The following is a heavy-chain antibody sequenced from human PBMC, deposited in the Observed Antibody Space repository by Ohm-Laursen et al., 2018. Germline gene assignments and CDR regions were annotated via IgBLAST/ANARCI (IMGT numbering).Heavy chain of an antibody. Sequence: GSLRLSCAASGITFSSYAMSWVRQAPGKGLEWVSGISDSGSRTYYADSVKGRFTISRDNSKSTLFLQMNSLRAEDTAVYYCAKDRWGSGSYYPHNWFDPWGQGTLVTVSS. J-gene: IGHJ5*02. V-gene: IGHV3-23*01. CDR2: ISDSGSRT. CDR3: AKDRWGSGSYYPHNWFDP. CDR1: GITFSSYA. D-gene: IGHD3-10*01.